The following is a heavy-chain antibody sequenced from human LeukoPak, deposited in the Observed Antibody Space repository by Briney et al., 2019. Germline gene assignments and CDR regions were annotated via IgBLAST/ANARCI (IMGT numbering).Heavy chain of an antibody. CDR1: GGSFSGYY. CDR2: INHSGST. V-gene: IGHV4-34*01. J-gene: IGHJ4*02. Sequence: PSETLSLTCAVYGGSFSGYYWSWIRQPPGKGLEWIGEINHSGSTNYNPSLKSRVTISVDTSKNQFSLKLSSVTAADTAVYYCARGRKYYYDSSSYYYYFDYWGQGTLVTVSS. CDR3: ARGRKYYYDSSSYYYYFDY. D-gene: IGHD3-22*01.